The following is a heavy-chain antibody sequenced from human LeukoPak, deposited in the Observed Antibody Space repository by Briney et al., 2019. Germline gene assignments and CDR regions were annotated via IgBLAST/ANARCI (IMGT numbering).Heavy chain of an antibody. CDR2: IYPGDSDT. D-gene: IGHD5-18*01. J-gene: IGHJ6*03. V-gene: IGHV5-51*01. Sequence: GESLKISCKGSGYNFTNYWIGWVRQMPGKGLEWMGIIYPGDSDTRYSPSFQGQVTISADKSISTAYLQWSSLKASDTAMYYCARRDTADYYYMDVWGKGTTVTVSS. CDR3: ARRDTADYYYMDV. CDR1: GYNFTNYW.